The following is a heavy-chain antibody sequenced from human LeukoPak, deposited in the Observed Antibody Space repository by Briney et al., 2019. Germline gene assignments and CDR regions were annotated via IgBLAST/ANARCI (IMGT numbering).Heavy chain of an antibody. CDR1: GFTFSSYG. D-gene: IGHD3-3*01. J-gene: IGHJ4*02. CDR2: IWYDGSNK. Sequence: GGSLRLSCAASGFTFSSYGMHWVRQAPGKGLEWVAVIWYDGSNKYYADSVKGRFTISRDNSKNTLYLQMNSLRAEDTAVYYCARSAKRDFWSGYSGTFDYWGQGTLVTVSS. CDR3: ARSAKRDFWSGYSGTFDY. V-gene: IGHV3-33*01.